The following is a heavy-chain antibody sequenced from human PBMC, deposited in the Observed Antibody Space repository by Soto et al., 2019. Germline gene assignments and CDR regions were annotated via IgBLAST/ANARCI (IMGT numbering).Heavy chain of an antibody. Sequence: PSETLSLTCTVAGGSISSGGYYWSWIRQHPGKGLEWIGYIYYSGSTYYNPSLKSRVTISVDTSKNQFSLKLSSVTAADTAVYYCAGGLFWSGYYTGIDKRDTWFDPWGQGTLVTVSS. CDR2: IYYSGST. CDR3: AGGLFWSGYYTGIDKRDTWFDP. J-gene: IGHJ5*02. V-gene: IGHV4-31*03. CDR1: GGSISSGGYY. D-gene: IGHD3-3*01.